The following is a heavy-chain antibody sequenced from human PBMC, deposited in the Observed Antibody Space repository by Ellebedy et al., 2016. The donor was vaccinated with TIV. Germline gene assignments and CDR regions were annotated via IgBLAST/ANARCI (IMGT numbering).Heavy chain of an antibody. CDR3: ATERHVEMATILTDAFDI. Sequence: AASVTVSCKASGGTFSSYAISWVRQPPGQGLEWMGRIIPILAIADYAQTFQGRVTITADKSTSTAYLELSSLRSEDTAVYYCATERHVEMATILTDAFDIWGQGTMVTVSS. D-gene: IGHD5-24*01. CDR2: IIPILAIA. J-gene: IGHJ3*02. V-gene: IGHV1-69*04. CDR1: GGTFSSYA.